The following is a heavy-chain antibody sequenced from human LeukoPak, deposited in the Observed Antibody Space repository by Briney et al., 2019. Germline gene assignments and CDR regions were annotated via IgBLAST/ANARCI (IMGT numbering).Heavy chain of an antibody. J-gene: IGHJ2*01. CDR1: GYTFNSYL. D-gene: IGHD2-2*01. CDR3: ARDRAVPAAIHYWYFDL. Sequence: ASVKVSCKASGYTFNSYLISWVRQVPGQGLEWMGWISGHNGNTDYAQKFKDRVTMTTDTSTSTAYMELRSLRSDDTAVYYCARDRAVPAAIHYWYFDLWGRGTLVTVSS. CDR2: ISGHNGNT. V-gene: IGHV1-18*01.